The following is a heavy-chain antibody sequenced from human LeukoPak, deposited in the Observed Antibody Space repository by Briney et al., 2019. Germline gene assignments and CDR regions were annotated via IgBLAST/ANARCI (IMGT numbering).Heavy chain of an antibody. CDR3: ARAIAIAVAGSCWFDP. J-gene: IGHJ5*02. D-gene: IGHD6-19*01. V-gene: IGHV1-69*04. CDR2: IVPIHGLT. CDR1: GYTFTMYA. Sequence: SVKVSCKDSGYTFTMYAVNWVRQAPGQGLEWMGRIVPIHGLTHYAQKFQGRVTITADKLTNTVYMELSSLRSEDTAVYYCARAIAIAVAGSCWFDPWGQGTLVSVSS.